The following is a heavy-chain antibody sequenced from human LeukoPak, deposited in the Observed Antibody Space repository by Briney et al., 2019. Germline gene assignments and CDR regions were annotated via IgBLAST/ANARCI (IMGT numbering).Heavy chain of an antibody. J-gene: IGHJ3*01. Sequence: GGSLRLSCAASGFSFSTNPMSWVRQAPGKGLEWVSSQTSNSDHTSYADSVRGRFTMSRDNSKNSLYLQMNNLRAEDTATYYCGRDPNGNYIGAFEFWGQGTFVTVSS. CDR2: QTSNSDHT. CDR3: GRDPNGNYIGAFEF. V-gene: IGHV3-23*01. D-gene: IGHD1-7*01. CDR1: GFSFSTNP.